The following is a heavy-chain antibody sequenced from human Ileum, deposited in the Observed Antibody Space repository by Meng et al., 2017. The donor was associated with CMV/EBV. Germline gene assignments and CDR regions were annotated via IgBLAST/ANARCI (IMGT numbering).Heavy chain of an antibody. CDR1: GFSLSTSGMR. Sequence: SGPTLAKPTQTFTLTCTFSGFSLSTSGMRVSWIRQPPGKALEWLARIDWDDDKFYSTSLKTRLTISKDTSKNQVVLTMTNMDPVDTATYYRARMDPDSTSFDIWGQGTMVTVSS. D-gene: IGHD3-22*01. CDR3: ARMDPDSTSFDI. V-gene: IGHV2-70D*14. J-gene: IGHJ3*02. CDR2: IDWDDDK.